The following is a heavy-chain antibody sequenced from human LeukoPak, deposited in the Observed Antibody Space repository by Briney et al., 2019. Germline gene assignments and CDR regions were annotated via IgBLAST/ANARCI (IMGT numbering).Heavy chain of an antibody. CDR3: AKDFHASSGYYLDY. J-gene: IGHJ4*02. D-gene: IGHD3-22*01. V-gene: IGHV3-23*01. Sequence: GGSLRLSCAASGFTFSGYAMNWVRQAPGKALEWVSGITSSGGHTYYADSVKGRFTISRDNSKNTLYLQMNSLRAEDTAIYYCAKDFHASSGYYLDYWGQGTLVTVSS. CDR2: ITSSGGHT. CDR1: GFTFSGYA.